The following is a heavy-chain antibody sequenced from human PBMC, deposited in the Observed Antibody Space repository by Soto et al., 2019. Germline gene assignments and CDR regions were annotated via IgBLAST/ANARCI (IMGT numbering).Heavy chain of an antibody. J-gene: IGHJ6*02. CDR1: GFTFSSYA. V-gene: IGHV3-30-3*01. CDR3: ARAPPSDDYGDYEGYYYGMDV. CDR2: ISYDGSNK. D-gene: IGHD4-17*01. Sequence: GESLNISCAASGFTFSSYAMHWVRQAPGKGLEWVAVISYDGSNKYYADSVKGRFTISRDNSKNTLYLQMNSLRAEDTAVYYCARAPPSDDYGDYEGYYYGMDVWGQGTTVTVSS.